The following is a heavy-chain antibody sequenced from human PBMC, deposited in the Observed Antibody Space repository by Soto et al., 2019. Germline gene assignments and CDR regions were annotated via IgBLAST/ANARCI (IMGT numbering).Heavy chain of an antibody. CDR3: ASGYCGGDCYDDAFDI. Sequence: PRLSCAASGFTFSSYSMNWVRQAPGKGLEWVSSISSSSSYIYYADSVKGRFTISRDNAKNSLYLQMNSLRAEDTAVYYCASGYCGGDCYDDAFDIWGQGTTVTVSS. D-gene: IGHD2-21*02. J-gene: IGHJ3*02. V-gene: IGHV3-21*01. CDR1: GFTFSSYS. CDR2: ISSSSSYI.